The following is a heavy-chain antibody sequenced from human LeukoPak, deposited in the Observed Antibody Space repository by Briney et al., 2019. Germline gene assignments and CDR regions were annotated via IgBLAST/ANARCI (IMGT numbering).Heavy chain of an antibody. J-gene: IGHJ4*02. Sequence: GASVKVSCKASGYTFTSYGISWVRQAPGQGVEWMGWISAYNGNTNYAQKLQGRVTMTTDTSTSTAYMELRSLRSDDTAVYYCARGPPVYGGSCYGYWGQGTMVTVSS. CDR1: GYTFTSYG. CDR3: ARGPPVYGGSCYGY. CDR2: ISAYNGNT. V-gene: IGHV1-18*01. D-gene: IGHD2-15*01.